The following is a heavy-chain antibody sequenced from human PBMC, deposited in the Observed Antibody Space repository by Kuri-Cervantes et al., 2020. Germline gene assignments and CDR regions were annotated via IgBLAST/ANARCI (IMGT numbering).Heavy chain of an antibody. Sequence: GSLRLSCTVSGGSISSYYWSWIRQPPGKGLEWLGYIYYSGSTNYNPSHKSRVTITVDTSKNQFSLKLSSVTAADTAVYFCSRIGAYCGRDCYQPSWVQGTLVTVSS. J-gene: IGHJ5*02. CDR2: IYYSGST. CDR1: GGSISSYY. V-gene: IGHV4-59*13. D-gene: IGHD2-21*02. CDR3: SRIGAYCGRDCYQPS.